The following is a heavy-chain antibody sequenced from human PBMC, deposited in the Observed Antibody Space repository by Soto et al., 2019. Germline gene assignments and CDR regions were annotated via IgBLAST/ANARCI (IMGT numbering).Heavy chain of an antibody. D-gene: IGHD2-15*01. J-gene: IGHJ5*02. Sequence: QVQLVQSGAEVKKPGASVKVSCKASGYTFTTHGISWVRQAPGQGLEWMGWVSGDNGHTNYAQSLQGRGTMTTDTSTTTAYMELRSLRSDDTAVYYCARDLGYCRSGTCYREWFDPWGQGTLVTVSS. CDR3: ARDLGYCRSGTCYREWFDP. V-gene: IGHV1-18*01. CDR1: GYTFTTHG. CDR2: VSGDNGHT.